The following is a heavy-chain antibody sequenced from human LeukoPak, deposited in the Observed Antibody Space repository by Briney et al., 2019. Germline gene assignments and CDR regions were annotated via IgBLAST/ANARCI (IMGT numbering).Heavy chain of an antibody. CDR1: GGYISSGGYY. V-gene: IGHV4-30-2*01. CDR2: IYHSGST. D-gene: IGHD6-13*01. CDR3: ARAPRIAAAGTSPPFDY. J-gene: IGHJ4*02. Sequence: KTSETLSLTCTVSGGYISSGGYYWSWIRQPPGKGLEWIGYIYHSGSTYYNPSLKSRVTISVDRPKNQFSLKPSSVTAADTAVYYCARAPRIAAAGTSPPFDYWGQGTLVTVSS.